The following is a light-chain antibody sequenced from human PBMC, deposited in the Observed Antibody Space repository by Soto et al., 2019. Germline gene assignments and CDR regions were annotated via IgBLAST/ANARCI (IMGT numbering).Light chain of an antibody. CDR1: SSDVGSYNL. Sequence: QSALTQPASVSGSPGQSITISCTGTSSDVGSYNLVSWYQQHPGKAPKLMIYEVSKRPSGFSNRFSGSKSGNTASLTISGLQAEDEADYSCCSYAGSTSPVFGGGTKVTVL. V-gene: IGLV2-23*02. J-gene: IGLJ2*01. CDR2: EVS. CDR3: CSYAGSTSPV.